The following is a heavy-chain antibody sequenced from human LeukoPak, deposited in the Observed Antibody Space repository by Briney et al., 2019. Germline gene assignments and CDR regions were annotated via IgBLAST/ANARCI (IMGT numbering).Heavy chain of an antibody. V-gene: IGHV4-39*01. J-gene: IGHJ4*02. CDR3: ARKGRYGYYSEGPLDY. D-gene: IGHD2-15*01. CDR1: GGSISSSSYY. CDR2: IYYSGST. Sequence: SETLSLTCTVSGGSISSSSYYWGWIRQPPGKGLEWIGSIYYSGSTYYNPSLKSRVTISVDTSKNQFSLKLSSVTAADTAVYYCARKGRYGYYSEGPLDYWGQGTLVTVSS.